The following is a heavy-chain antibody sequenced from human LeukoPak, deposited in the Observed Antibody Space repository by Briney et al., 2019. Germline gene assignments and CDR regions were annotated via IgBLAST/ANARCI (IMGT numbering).Heavy chain of an antibody. D-gene: IGHD4-23*01. CDR3: AREDGGNSEGYFDL. V-gene: IGHV3-30*19. J-gene: IGHJ2*01. CDR1: GFTFSSYG. CDR2: IWYDGSNK. Sequence: PGGSLRLSCAASGFTFSSYGMHWVRQAPGKGLEWVAVIWYDGSNKYYADSVKGRFTISRDTPKNTLYVQMNSLRGEDTAVFYCAREDGGNSEGYFDLWGRGTLVTVSS.